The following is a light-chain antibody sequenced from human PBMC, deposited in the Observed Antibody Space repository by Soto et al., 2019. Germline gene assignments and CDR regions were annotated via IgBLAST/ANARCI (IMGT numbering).Light chain of an antibody. Sequence: QSVLTQSPSVSGAPGQRVTISCTGVSPNVGPPDAVHWYQHLSGTIPKLLIYDDDIRPSGVPDRFSASKSGTSASLVIAGLQDEDEGDYYCQSYDSALNVYVFGTGTKLTVL. CDR2: DDD. CDR3: QSYDSALNVYV. CDR1: SPNVGPPDA. J-gene: IGLJ1*01. V-gene: IGLV1-40*01.